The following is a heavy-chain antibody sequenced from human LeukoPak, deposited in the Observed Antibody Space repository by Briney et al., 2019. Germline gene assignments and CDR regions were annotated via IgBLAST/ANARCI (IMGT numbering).Heavy chain of an antibody. D-gene: IGHD4-17*01. V-gene: IGHV1-24*01. CDR3: ATRNFGDYGAFDI. CDR1: GYTLSDLA. J-gene: IGHJ3*02. CDR2: LDPEDGEA. Sequence: SVKVSCKVSGYTLSDLAMHWVRQAPGNGLEWIGGLDPEDGEAIYAQPLQGRVTMTEDTSSDTAYMVLSSLRSEDTVVYYGATRNFGDYGAFDIWGQGTMVTVSS.